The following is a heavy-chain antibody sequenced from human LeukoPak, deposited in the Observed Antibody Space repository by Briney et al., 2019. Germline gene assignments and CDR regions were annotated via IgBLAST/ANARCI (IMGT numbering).Heavy chain of an antibody. D-gene: IGHD3-10*02. CDR2: IYSGGST. CDR3: AELGITMIGGV. V-gene: IGHV3-53*01. Sequence: GGSLRLSCAASGFTVRSNYMSWVRQAPGKGLEWVSVIYSGGSTYYADSVKGRFTISRDNSKNTLYLQMNSLRAEDTAVYYCAELGITMIGGVWGKGTTVTISS. CDR1: GFTVRSNY. J-gene: IGHJ6*04.